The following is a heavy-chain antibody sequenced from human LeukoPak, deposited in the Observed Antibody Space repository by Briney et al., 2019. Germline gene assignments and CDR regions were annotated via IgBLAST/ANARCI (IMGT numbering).Heavy chain of an antibody. CDR3: ARDWASAGLDY. J-gene: IGHJ4*02. D-gene: IGHD6-13*01. Sequence: PGGSLRLSCEASGFTFSTFAMIWVRQPPGKGLEWVSSIFPSGGEIHYADSVRGRFTISRDNSKNTLYLQMNSLRAEDTAVYYCARDWASAGLDYWGQGTLVTVSS. CDR1: GFTFSTFA. V-gene: IGHV3-23*01. CDR2: IFPSGGEI.